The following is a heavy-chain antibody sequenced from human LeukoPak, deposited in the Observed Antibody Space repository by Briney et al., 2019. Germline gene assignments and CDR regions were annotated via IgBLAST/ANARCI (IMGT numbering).Heavy chain of an antibody. CDR3: AKDSDYGDYGGHFDY. D-gene: IGHD4-17*01. CDR2: ISWNSGSI. CDR1: GFTFDDYA. V-gene: IGHV3-9*01. J-gene: IGHJ4*02. Sequence: QSGGSLRLSCAASGFTFDDYAMHWVRQAPGRGLEWVSGISWNSGSIGYADSVKGRFTISRDNAKNSLYLQMNSLRAEDTALYYCAKDSDYGDYGGHFDYWGQGTLVTVSS.